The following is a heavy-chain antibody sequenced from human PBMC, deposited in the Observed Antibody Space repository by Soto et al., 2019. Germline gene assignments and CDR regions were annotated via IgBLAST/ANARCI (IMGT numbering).Heavy chain of an antibody. Sequence: PSDTLSLTCAIVSLSIISSIYYGGWIRQPPGKGLEWIGSIFYSGSTYYNPSLKSRVTISVDTSKNQFSLKLSSVTAADTAVYYCARVPDRWGQGTLVTVS. V-gene: IGHV4-39*07. CDR2: IFYSGST. CDR1: SLSIISSIYY. CDR3: ARVPDR. J-gene: IGHJ5*02. D-gene: IGHD2-2*01.